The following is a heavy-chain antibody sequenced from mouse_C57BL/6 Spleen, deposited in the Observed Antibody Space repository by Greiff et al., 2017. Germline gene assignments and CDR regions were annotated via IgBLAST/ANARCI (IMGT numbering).Heavy chain of an antibody. V-gene: IGHV2-9-1*01. CDR2: IWTGGGT. Sequence: VKLVESGPGLVAPSQSLSITCTVSGFSLTSYAISWVRQPPGKGLEWLGVIWTGGGTNYNSALKSRLSISKGNSKSQVFLKMNSLQTDDTARYYCAREGPYYYGSSYDYWGQGTTLTVSS. CDR3: AREGPYYYGSSYDY. D-gene: IGHD1-1*01. CDR1: GFSLTSYA. J-gene: IGHJ2*01.